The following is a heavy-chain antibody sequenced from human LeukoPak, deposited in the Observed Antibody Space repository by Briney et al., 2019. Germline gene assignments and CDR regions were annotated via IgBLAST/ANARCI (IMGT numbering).Heavy chain of an antibody. CDR1: GFTFSSYA. V-gene: IGHV3-30*04. Sequence: PGGSLRLSCAASGFTFSSYAMHWVRQAPGKGLEWVAVISYDGSNKYYADSVKGRFTISRDNSKNTLYLQMNSLRAEDTAVYYCARDAIRVSGWYGPNYYYMDVWGKGTTVTASS. J-gene: IGHJ6*03. CDR3: ARDAIRVSGWYGPNYYYMDV. CDR2: ISYDGSNK. D-gene: IGHD6-19*01.